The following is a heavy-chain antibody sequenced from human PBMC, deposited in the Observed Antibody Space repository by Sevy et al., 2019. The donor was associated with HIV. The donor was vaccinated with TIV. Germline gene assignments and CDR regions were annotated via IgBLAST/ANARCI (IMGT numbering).Heavy chain of an antibody. Sequence: GGSLRLSCEASGFTFSSYEMNWVRQAPGKGLEWVSYISSSGTTIKYADSVKGRLTISRDNANNLLYMKMNSLRAEDTAVYYCARVDANYDKGFDPWGQGTLVTVSS. CDR2: ISSSGTTI. V-gene: IGHV3-48*03. CDR3: ARVDANYDKGFDP. CDR1: GFTFSSYE. D-gene: IGHD3-22*01. J-gene: IGHJ5*02.